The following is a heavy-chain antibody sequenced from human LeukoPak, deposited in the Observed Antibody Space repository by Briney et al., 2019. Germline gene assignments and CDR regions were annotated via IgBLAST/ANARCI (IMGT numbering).Heavy chain of an antibody. D-gene: IGHD3-9*01. Sequence: PSETLSLTCAVYGGSFSGYYWSWIRQPPGKGLEWIGEINHSGSTNYNPSLKSRVTISVDTSKNQFSLKLSSVTAADTAVYYCARQTFDWLPLYYYYYYMDVWGKGTTVTISS. CDR2: INHSGST. CDR1: GGSFSGYY. V-gene: IGHV4-34*01. J-gene: IGHJ6*03. CDR3: ARQTFDWLPLYYYYYYMDV.